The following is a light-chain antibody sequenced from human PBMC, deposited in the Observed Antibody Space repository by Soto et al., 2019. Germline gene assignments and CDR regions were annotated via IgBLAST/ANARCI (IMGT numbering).Light chain of an antibody. CDR2: GST. V-gene: IGKV3-20*01. J-gene: IGKJ1*01. Sequence: DIVLTQSPGTLSLSPGERATLSCRASQNVDSTYLAWYQQKPGQAPRLVIYGSTRRAPGVPDRFSGSGSGTDFTLTISRLDPEDFAVYFCQQYSSPPQTFGQGTKVDIK. CDR1: QNVDSTY. CDR3: QQYSSPPQT.